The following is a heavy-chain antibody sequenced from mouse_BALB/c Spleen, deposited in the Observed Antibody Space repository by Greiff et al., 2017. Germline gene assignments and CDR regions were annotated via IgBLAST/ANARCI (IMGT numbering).Heavy chain of an antibody. CDR2: ISSGSSTI. CDR3: ARKGRFPYFDY. V-gene: IGHV5-17*02. CDR1: GFTFSSFG. Sequence: EVMLVESGGGLVQPGGSRKLSCAASGFTFSSFGMHWVRQAPEKGLEWVAYISSGSSTIYYADTVKGRFTISRDNPKNTLFLQMTSLRSEDTAMYYCARKGRFPYFDYWGQGTTLTVSS. J-gene: IGHJ2*01.